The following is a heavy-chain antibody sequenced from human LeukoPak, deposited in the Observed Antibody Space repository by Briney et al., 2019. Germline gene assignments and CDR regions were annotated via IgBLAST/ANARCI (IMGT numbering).Heavy chain of an antibody. CDR2: IYSGGST. CDR1: GFTVSSDY. Sequence: GGSLRLSCAASGFTVSSDYMSWVRQAPGKGLEWVSVIYSGGSTYYADSVKGRFTISRDKSNNTVYLQMNSLRFEDTAMYYCARNWFDPWGQGTLVTVSS. V-gene: IGHV3-53*05. CDR3: ARNWFDP. J-gene: IGHJ5*02.